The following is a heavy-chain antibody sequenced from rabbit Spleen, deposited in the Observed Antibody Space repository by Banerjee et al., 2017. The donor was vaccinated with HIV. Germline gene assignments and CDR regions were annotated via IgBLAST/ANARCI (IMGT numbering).Heavy chain of an antibody. D-gene: IGHD4-1*01. CDR2: IYTGNGKT. CDR1: GFSFSRGYD. V-gene: IGHV1S45*01. Sequence: QQQLEESGGGLVKPEGSLTLTCKASGFSFSRGYDMCWVRQAPGRGLEWIGCIYTGNGKTYYASWAKGRFTISKSSSTTVTLQMTSLTAADTATYFCTGGGNTISYALDSWGPGTLVTVS. CDR3: TGGGNTISYALDS. J-gene: IGHJ2*01.